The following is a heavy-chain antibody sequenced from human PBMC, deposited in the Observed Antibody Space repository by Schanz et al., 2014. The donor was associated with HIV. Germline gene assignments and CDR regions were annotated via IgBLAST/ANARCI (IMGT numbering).Heavy chain of an antibody. CDR2: ITSSGSYR. Sequence: EVQLVESGGGLVQPGGSLRLSCAASGFTFSNYGMNWVRQAPGKGLEWVASITSSGSYRYYADSVKGQFTISRDNAKKSLYLQMNSLRTEDTAVYYCARDRISTVGAPHFDLWGQGTLVTVSS. CDR3: ARDRISTVGAPHFDL. V-gene: IGHV3-21*01. CDR1: GFTFSNYG. D-gene: IGHD1-26*01. J-gene: IGHJ4*02.